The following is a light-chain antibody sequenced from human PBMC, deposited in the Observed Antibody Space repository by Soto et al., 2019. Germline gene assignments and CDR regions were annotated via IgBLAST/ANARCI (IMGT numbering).Light chain of an antibody. V-gene: IGKV1-33*01. CDR3: QQYDNLPPRLT. Sequence: DIQMTQSPPSLSASVGDKVTITCQASQDISNYLNWYQQKPGKAPKLLIYDASNLETGVPSRFSGSGSGTDFTFTISSLQPEDIATYYCQQYDNLPPRLTFGGGTKVDIK. J-gene: IGKJ4*01. CDR2: DAS. CDR1: QDISNY.